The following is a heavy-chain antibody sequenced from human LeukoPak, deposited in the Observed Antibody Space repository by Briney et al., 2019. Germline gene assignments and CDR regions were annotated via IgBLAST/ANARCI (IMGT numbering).Heavy chain of an antibody. V-gene: IGHV1-2*02. CDR2: INPNIGGT. J-gene: IGHJ4*02. D-gene: IGHD6-19*01. CDR1: GYTFTGYY. Sequence: ASVKDSCKAPGYTFTGYYMHSVRHAPGQGLEWRGWINPNIGGTNYGQKFQGKVNRTRDTFIRAAYLELSRLGSDDMAVYYCARDGIAVAGNWGQGTLVSVSS. CDR3: ARDGIAVAGN.